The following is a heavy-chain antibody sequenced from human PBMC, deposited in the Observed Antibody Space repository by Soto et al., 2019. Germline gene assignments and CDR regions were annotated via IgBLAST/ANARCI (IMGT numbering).Heavy chain of an antibody. D-gene: IGHD2-15*01. CDR1: GGSISSSSYY. J-gene: IGHJ4*02. CDR3: AREIVVVVAATAIDY. V-gene: IGHV4-39*02. CDR2: IYYSGST. Sequence: SETLSLTCTVSGGSISSSSYYWGWIRQPPGKGLEWIGSIYYSGSTYYNPSLKSRVTISVDTSKNQFSLKLSSVTAADTAVYYCAREIVVVVAATAIDYWGQGTLVTVSS.